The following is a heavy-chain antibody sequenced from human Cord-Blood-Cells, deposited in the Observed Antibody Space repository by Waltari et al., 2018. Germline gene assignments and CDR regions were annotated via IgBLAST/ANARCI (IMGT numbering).Heavy chain of an antibody. J-gene: IGHJ3*02. CDR2: INPNSGGT. D-gene: IGHD2-21*01. CDR3: ARAGLYCGGDCYPEAFDI. V-gene: IGHV1-2*02. Sequence: QVQLVQPGAEVKKPGASVKVSCKASGYTFTGYYMPWVRQAPGQGLEWMGWINPNSGGTNYAQKFQGRVTMTRDTSISTAYMELSRLRSDDTAVYYCARAGLYCGGDCYPEAFDIWGQGTMVTVSS. CDR1: GYTFTGYY.